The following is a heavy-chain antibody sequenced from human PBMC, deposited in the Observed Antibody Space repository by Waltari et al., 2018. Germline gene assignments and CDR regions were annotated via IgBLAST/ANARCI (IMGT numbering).Heavy chain of an antibody. D-gene: IGHD2-2*01. J-gene: IGHJ4*02. CDR1: GGSFSGYY. CDR2: INHSGST. CDR3: ARAWGYQLQPPFDY. Sequence: QVQLQQWGAGRLKPSETLSLTCAAYGGSFSGYYSTWTRQPPGKGLAWIGEINHSGSTNYNPSLKSRVTISVDTAKNQFSLKLSSVTAADTAVYYCARAWGYQLQPPFDYWGQGTLVTVSS. V-gene: IGHV4-34*01.